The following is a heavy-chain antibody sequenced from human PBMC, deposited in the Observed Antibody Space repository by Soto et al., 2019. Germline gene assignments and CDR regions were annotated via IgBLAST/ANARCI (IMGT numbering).Heavy chain of an antibody. J-gene: IGHJ6*02. Sequence: GGSLRLSCAASGFTFSSYGMHWVRQAPGKGLEWVAVIWYDGSNEYYADSVKGRFTISRDNSKNTLYLQMNSLRAEDTAVYYCARVDIVVVPAAMDYYYYGMDVWGQGTTVTVS. D-gene: IGHD2-2*03. CDR1: GFTFSSYG. V-gene: IGHV3-33*01. CDR2: IWYDGSNE. CDR3: ARVDIVVVPAAMDYYYYGMDV.